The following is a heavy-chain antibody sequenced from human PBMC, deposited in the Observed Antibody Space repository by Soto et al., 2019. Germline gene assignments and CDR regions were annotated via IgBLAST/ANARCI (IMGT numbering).Heavy chain of an antibody. CDR2: NSANNANT. V-gene: IGHV1-18*01. J-gene: IGHJ5*01. D-gene: IGHD7-27*01. CDR3: TRGPPNWGFDS. Sequence: ASVKVSCKSSGYTFTKFGISWVRQAPGQGLEWMGWNSANNANTNYAQKFQGRVTMTTSTSISTAYMELSSLTSEDTAVYYCTRGPPNWGFDSWGQGTPVTVSS. CDR1: GYTFTKFG.